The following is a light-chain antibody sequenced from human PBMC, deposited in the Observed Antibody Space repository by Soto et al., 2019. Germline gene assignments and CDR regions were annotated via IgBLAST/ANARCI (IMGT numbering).Light chain of an antibody. CDR2: DDS. V-gene: IGKV1-5*01. J-gene: IGKJ1*01. CDR3: QQYQTLWT. CDR1: QSLSRW. Sequence: DIQMTQSPSTLSASVGDRVTITCRASQSLSRWLAWYQQKPGKAPKLLIYDDSSLESGVPSRFSGSASGTEFTLTISSLQPDDFATYYCQQYQTLWTFGQGTRWIS.